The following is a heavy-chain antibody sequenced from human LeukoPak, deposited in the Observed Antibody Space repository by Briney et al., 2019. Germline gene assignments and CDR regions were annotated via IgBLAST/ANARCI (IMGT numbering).Heavy chain of an antibody. J-gene: IGHJ5*02. Sequence: SETLSLTCTVSGGSMSGFYWNWIRQTPGKGLEWIGFIYYTGSTKYNPSLKSRLTLSVDTSRNQFSLNLMSVTAADTAVYYCARDRGSGALNNWFDPWGQGTLVTVSS. CDR2: IYYTGST. CDR3: ARDRGSGALNNWFDP. CDR1: GGSMSGFY. D-gene: IGHD3-10*01. V-gene: IGHV4-59*01.